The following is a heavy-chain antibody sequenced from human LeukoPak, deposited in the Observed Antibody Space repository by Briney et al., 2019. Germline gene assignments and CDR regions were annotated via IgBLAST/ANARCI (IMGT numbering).Heavy chain of an antibody. V-gene: IGHV4-39*01. Sequence: PSETLSLTCTVSGASISSGNYFWSWIRQPPGKGLEWIGSIYYSGNTYYNASLKSQVSISIDTSKNQFSLRLTSVTAADTAVYYCARQTGSGLFILPGGQGTLVTVSS. D-gene: IGHD3/OR15-3a*01. CDR3: ARQTGSGLFILP. CDR1: GASISSGNYF. J-gene: IGHJ4*02. CDR2: IYYSGNT.